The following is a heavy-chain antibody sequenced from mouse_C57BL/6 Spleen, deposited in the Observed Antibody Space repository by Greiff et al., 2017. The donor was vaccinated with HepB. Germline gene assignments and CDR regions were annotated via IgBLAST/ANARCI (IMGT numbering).Heavy chain of an antibody. CDR2: ISSGSSTI. CDR1: GFTFSDYG. V-gene: IGHV5-17*01. D-gene: IGHD2-4*01. J-gene: IGHJ4*01. CDR3: ARNYDGAYAMDY. Sequence: EVQLQESGGGLVKPGGSLKLSCAASGFTFSDYGMHWVRQAPEKGLEWVAYISSGSSTIYYADTVKGRFTISRDNAKNTLFLQMTSLRSEDTAMYYCARNYDGAYAMDYWGQGTSVTVSS.